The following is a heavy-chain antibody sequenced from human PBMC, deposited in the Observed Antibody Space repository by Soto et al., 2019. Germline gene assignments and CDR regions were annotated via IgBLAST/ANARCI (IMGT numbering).Heavy chain of an antibody. J-gene: IGHJ4*02. CDR1: GFTFSSYA. Sequence: QVQLVESGGGVVQPGRSLRLSCAASGFTFSSYAMHWVRQAPGKGLEWVAVISYDGSNKYYADSVKGRFTISRDNSKNTLYLQMNRLRAEDTAVYYCARGGEMDTILDYWGQGTLVTVSS. CDR3: ARGGEMDTILDY. D-gene: IGHD5-18*01. V-gene: IGHV3-30-3*01. CDR2: ISYDGSNK.